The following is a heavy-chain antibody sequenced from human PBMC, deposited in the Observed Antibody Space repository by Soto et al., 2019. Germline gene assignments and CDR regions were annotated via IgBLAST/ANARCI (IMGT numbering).Heavy chain of an antibody. Sequence: EVQLVESGGGLVQPGGSLRLSCAASGFTVSSNYMSWVRQAPGKGLEWVSVIYSGGSTYYADSVKGRFTISRHNSKNTLYLQMNSLRAEDTAVYYCAGEAVVWFCGLSTYCYYGMDVWGQGTTVTVSS. V-gene: IGHV3-53*04. CDR1: GFTVSSNY. D-gene: IGHD3-10*01. J-gene: IGHJ6*02. CDR3: AGEAVVWFCGLSTYCYYGMDV. CDR2: IYSGGST.